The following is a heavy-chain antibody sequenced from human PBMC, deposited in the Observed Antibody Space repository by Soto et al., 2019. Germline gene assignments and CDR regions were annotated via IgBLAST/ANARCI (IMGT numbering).Heavy chain of an antibody. Sequence: TSETLSLTCAVYGGSFSGYYWSWIRQPPGKGLEWIGEINHSGSTNYNPSLKSRVTISVDTSKNQFSLKLSSVTAADTAVYYCAREWGAISGYDSFYRPQKVDYWGQGTLVTVSS. CDR1: GGSFSGYY. CDR3: AREWGAISGYDSFYRPQKVDY. CDR2: INHSGST. V-gene: IGHV4-34*01. D-gene: IGHD5-12*01. J-gene: IGHJ4*02.